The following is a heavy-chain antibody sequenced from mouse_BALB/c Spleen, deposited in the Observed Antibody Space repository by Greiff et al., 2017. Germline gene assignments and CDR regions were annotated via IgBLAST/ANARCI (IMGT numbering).Heavy chain of an antibody. Sequence: QLQLKESGAELVRPGVSVKISCKGSGYTFTDYAMHWVKQSHAKSLEWIGVISTYYGDASYNQKFKGKATMTVDKSSSTAYMELARLTSEDSAIYYCASGDGAGAMDYWGQGTSVTVSS. CDR3: ASGDGAGAMDY. CDR2: ISTYYGDA. D-gene: IGHD2-3*01. J-gene: IGHJ4*01. CDR1: GYTFTDYA. V-gene: IGHV1S137*01.